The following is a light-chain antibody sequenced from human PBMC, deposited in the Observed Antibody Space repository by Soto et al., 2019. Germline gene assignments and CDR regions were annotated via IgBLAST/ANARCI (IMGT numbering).Light chain of an antibody. CDR3: QKYNSWPKLT. J-gene: IGKJ4*01. V-gene: IGKV3-15*01. CDR1: QNVNSN. Sequence: EIFMTHSPSTVSVSPGERSTLSCRASQNVNSNLAWYQQKPGQPPRLLIYGAYNRATGVPARFSGSGSGTEFTLPINRMKSEAFAVYSCQKYNSWPKLTFGGGKKVDIK. CDR2: GAY.